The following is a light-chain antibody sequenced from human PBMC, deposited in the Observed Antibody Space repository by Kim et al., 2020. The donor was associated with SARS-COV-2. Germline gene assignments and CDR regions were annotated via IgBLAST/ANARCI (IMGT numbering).Light chain of an antibody. J-gene: IGKJ2*01. V-gene: IGKV1-16*02. CDR1: QGINNY. CDR2: GAS. Sequence: SASVGDRVNITCRASQGINNYLAWLQQKPGKAPKSLIYGASTLHRGVPSKFSGSGFGTDVTLTISDLQPEDFASYYCQQYNGYPYTFGQGTKLEI. CDR3: QQYNGYPYT.